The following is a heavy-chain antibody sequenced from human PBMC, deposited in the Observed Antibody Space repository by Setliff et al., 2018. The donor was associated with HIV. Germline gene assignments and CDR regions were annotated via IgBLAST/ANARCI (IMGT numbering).Heavy chain of an antibody. CDR1: GGSFSRSA. J-gene: IGHJ2*01. CDR2: IIPMFDTA. D-gene: IGHD2-21*02. V-gene: IGHV1-69*13. Sequence: SVKVSCKASGGSFSRSAISWVRQAPGQGLEWMGGIIPMFDTANYAERFHGRVTMTADESTSTVYMERSRLRPEDTAVYYCARDLGGDDSRYWYFDVWGRGTLVTVSS. CDR3: ARDLGGDDSRYWYFDV.